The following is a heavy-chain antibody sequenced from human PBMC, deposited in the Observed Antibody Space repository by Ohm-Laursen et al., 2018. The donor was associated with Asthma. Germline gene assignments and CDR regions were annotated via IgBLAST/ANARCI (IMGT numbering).Heavy chain of an antibody. CDR3: ARASTGWVTFDI. J-gene: IGHJ3*02. CDR1: GDSISSGDNY. V-gene: IGHV4-31*03. D-gene: IGHD1-1*01. Sequence: TLSLTCTVSGDSISSGDNYWSWIRQHPGKGLEWIGYIYYSGSTYYNPSLRSRVTISVDTSKNQFSLKLSSVTAADTAVYYCARASTGWVTFDIWGQGTMVTVSS. CDR2: IYYSGST.